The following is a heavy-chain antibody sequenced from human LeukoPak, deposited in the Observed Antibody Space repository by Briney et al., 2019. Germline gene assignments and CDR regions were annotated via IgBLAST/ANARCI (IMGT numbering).Heavy chain of an antibody. V-gene: IGHV7-4-1*02. Sequence: ASVKVSCKASGYTVSIYAMNWVRQAPGQGLEWMGWINTNTGKPTSAQGFTGRFVFSLDRSVSTAYLQITSLKAEDTAMYYCARGYDFWSGFDSWGQGTLVTVST. CDR2: INTNTGKP. CDR1: GYTVSIYA. J-gene: IGHJ5*01. D-gene: IGHD3-3*01. CDR3: ARGYDFWSGFDS.